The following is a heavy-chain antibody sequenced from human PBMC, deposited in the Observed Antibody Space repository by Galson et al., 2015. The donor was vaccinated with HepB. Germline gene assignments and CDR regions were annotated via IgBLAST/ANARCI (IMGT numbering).Heavy chain of an antibody. CDR1: GFTFSSYS. CDR2: ISSSSSYI. Sequence: SLRLSCAASGFTFSSYSMNWVRQAPGKGLEWVSSISSSSSYIYYADSVKGRFTISRDNAKNSLYLQMNSLRAEDTAVYYCARDQVGGDDFWSGYYSYNWFDPWGQGTLVTVSS. V-gene: IGHV3-21*01. J-gene: IGHJ5*02. CDR3: ARDQVGGDDFWSGYYSYNWFDP. D-gene: IGHD3-3*01.